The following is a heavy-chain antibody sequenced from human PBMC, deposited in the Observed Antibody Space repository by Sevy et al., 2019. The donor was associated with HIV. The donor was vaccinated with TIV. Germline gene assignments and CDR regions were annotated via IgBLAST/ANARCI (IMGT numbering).Heavy chain of an antibody. Sequence: GGSLRLSCAASGLTCSTYSMNWVRQAPGKGLEWVSYISSSSSTIYYAYSVKGRFSISRDNAKNSLYLQMNSLRAEDTAVYYCASPLPFYYGSESEEFDYWGLGTLVTVSS. CDR2: ISSSSSTI. CDR1: GLTCSTYS. V-gene: IGHV3-48*01. J-gene: IGHJ4*02. CDR3: ASPLPFYYGSESEEFDY. D-gene: IGHD3-10*01.